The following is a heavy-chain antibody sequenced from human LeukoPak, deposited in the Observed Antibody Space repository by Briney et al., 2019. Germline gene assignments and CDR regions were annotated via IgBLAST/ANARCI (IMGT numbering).Heavy chain of an antibody. CDR1: GYTFTSYY. J-gene: IGHJ3*02. D-gene: IGHD1-14*01. V-gene: IGHV1-46*01. Sequence: ASVKVSCKASGYTFTSYYMHWVRQAPGQGLEWMGITNPSGGSTSYAQKFQGRVTMTRDTSTSTVYMELSSLRSEDTAVYYCARPLGNRDAFDIWGQGTMVTVSS. CDR2: TNPSGGST. CDR3: ARPLGNRDAFDI.